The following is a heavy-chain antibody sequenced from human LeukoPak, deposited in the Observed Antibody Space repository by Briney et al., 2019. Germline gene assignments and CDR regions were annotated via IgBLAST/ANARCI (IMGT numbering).Heavy chain of an antibody. CDR3: AREYSSSWYSPYYFDY. CDR1: GGTFSSYT. D-gene: IGHD6-13*01. V-gene: IGHV1-69*04. CDR2: IIPILGIA. J-gene: IGHJ4*02. Sequence: SVKVSCKASGGTFSSYTISWVRQAPGQGLEWMGRIIPILGIANYAQKFQGRVTITADKSTSTAYMELSSLRSEDTAVYYCAREYSSSWYSPYYFDYWGQGTLVTVSS.